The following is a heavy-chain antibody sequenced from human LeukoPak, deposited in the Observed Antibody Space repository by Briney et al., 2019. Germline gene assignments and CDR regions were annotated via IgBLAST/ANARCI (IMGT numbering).Heavy chain of an antibody. CDR1: GYTFTGYY. D-gene: IGHD2-2*03. J-gene: IGHJ4*02. CDR3: ARDGDCSSTSCYQDY. CDR2: IKPNSGGT. V-gene: IGHV1-2*02. Sequence: GASVKVSCKASGYTFTGYYMHWVRQAPGQGLEWMGWIKPNSGGTNYAQKFQGRVTMTRDTSISTAYMELSRLRSDDTAVYYCARDGDCSSTSCYQDYWGQGTLVTVSS.